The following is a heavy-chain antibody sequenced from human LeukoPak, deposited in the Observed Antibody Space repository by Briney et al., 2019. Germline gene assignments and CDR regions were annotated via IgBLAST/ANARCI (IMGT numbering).Heavy chain of an antibody. D-gene: IGHD6-13*01. V-gene: IGHV1-69-2*01. CDR3: ATSPQYSSSWYRAFDI. Sequence: ASVKVSCKVSGYTFTDYYMHWVQQAPGKGLEWMGLVDPEDGETIYDEKFQGRVTITADTSTDTAYMELSSLRSEDTAVYYCATSPQYSSSWYRAFDIWGQGTMVTVSS. CDR2: VDPEDGET. CDR1: GYTFTDYY. J-gene: IGHJ3*02.